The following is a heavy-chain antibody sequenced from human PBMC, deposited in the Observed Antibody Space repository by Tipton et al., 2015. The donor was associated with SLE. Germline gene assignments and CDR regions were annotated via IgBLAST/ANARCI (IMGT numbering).Heavy chain of an antibody. CDR3: ARRASSWYGYDAFDI. CDR1: GYSFSSYW. J-gene: IGHJ3*02. D-gene: IGHD6-13*01. Sequence: QLVQSGAEVKKPGESMKISCKGSGYSFSSYWIGWVRQMPGKGLEWMGIIYPGDSDTRYSPSFQGGVTISADKSISTAYLQWSSLKASDTAMYYCARRASSWYGYDAFDIWGQGTMVTVSS. CDR2: IYPGDSDT. V-gene: IGHV5-51*03.